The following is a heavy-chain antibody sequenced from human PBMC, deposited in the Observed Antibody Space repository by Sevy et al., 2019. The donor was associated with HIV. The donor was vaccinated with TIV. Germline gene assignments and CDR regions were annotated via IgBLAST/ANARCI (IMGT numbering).Heavy chain of an antibody. Sequence: GGSLRLSCAASGFTFSSYAMHWVRQAPGKGLEWVAVISYDGSNKYYADSVKGRFTISRDNTKNTLYLQMNSLRAEDMSVLYCAGDLLNIVVVVAATPNCYYGMDVWGQGTTVTVSS. D-gene: IGHD2-15*01. CDR2: ISYDGSNK. CDR1: GFTFSSYA. CDR3: AGDLLNIVVVVAATPNCYYGMDV. J-gene: IGHJ6*02. V-gene: IGHV3-30*04.